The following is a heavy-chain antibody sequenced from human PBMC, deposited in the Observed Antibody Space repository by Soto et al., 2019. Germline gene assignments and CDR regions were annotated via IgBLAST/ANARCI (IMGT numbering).Heavy chain of an antibody. V-gene: IGHV3-48*02. CDR3: ARDRSTNYYYGMDV. J-gene: IGHJ6*02. D-gene: IGHD4-17*01. CDR1: GFTFSSYT. CDR2: ISRSSSTI. Sequence: GGSLRLSCAASGFTFSSYTMNWVRQAPGKGLEWVSYISRSSSTIYYADSVKGRFTISRDNANNSLYLQMNSLRDEDTALYYCARDRSTNYYYGMDVWGQGTTVTVS.